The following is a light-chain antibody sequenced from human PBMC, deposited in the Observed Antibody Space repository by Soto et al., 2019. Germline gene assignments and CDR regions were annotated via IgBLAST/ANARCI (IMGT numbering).Light chain of an antibody. CDR3: LQDYDYPWT. CDR2: AAS. Sequence: ATEMTQSPSSLSACVGDRVTITCRASQGIRNDLGWYQQKPGKAPKFLIYAASSLQSGVPSRFSGSGSGTDFTLTISSLQPEDFATYYCLQDYDYPWTFGQGTKVEIK. V-gene: IGKV1-6*01. J-gene: IGKJ1*01. CDR1: QGIRND.